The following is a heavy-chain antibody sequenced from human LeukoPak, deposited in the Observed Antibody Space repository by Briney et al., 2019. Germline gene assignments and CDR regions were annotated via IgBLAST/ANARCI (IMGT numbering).Heavy chain of an antibody. CDR1: GGSISNYY. Sequence: SETLSLTCTVSGGSISNYYWSWIRQPPGKGLEWIGYIYYSGSTHYNPSLKSRVTISLDTSKNQFSLKLSSATAADTAVYYCARGYYDFWSGYYSSNWFDPWGQGTLVTVSS. D-gene: IGHD3-3*01. CDR3: ARGYYDFWSGYYSSNWFDP. V-gene: IGHV4-59*01. CDR2: IYYSGST. J-gene: IGHJ5*02.